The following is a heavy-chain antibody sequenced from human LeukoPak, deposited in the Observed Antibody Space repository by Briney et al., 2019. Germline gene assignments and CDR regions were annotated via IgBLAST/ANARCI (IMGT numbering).Heavy chain of an antibody. D-gene: IGHD6-19*01. CDR2: VSAYNGNT. J-gene: IGHJ4*02. Sequence: ASVKVSCKASGYTFTSYGISWVRQAPGQGLEWMGWVSAYNGNTNYAQKLQGRVTMTTDTSTSTAYMELRSLRSDDTAVYYCARLRIAVAGNVCDYWGQGTLVTISS. V-gene: IGHV1-18*01. CDR3: ARLRIAVAGNVCDY. CDR1: GYTFTSYG.